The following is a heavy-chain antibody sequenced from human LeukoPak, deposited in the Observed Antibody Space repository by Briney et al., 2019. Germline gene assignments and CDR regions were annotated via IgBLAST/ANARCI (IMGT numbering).Heavy chain of an antibody. CDR2: ISYDGSNK. Sequence: AGGSLRLSCAASGFTFDDYAMHWVRQAPGKGLEWVAVISYDGSNKYYADSVKGRFTISRDNAKNSLYLQMNSLRAEDTAIYYCARSYGSGNYIGYWGQGTLVTVSS. CDR3: ARSYGSGNYIGY. J-gene: IGHJ4*01. CDR1: GFTFDDYA. V-gene: IGHV3-30*04. D-gene: IGHD3-10*01.